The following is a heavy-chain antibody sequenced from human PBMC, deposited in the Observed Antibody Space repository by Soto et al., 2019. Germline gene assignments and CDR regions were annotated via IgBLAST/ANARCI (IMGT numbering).Heavy chain of an antibody. CDR3: ARGVTGTLDF. J-gene: IGHJ4*02. D-gene: IGHD1-20*01. CDR1: GYSISAGYY. V-gene: IGHV4-38-2*01. Sequence: ETLSLTCDVSGYSISAGYYWNWIRQPPGKGLEWIGCVYYNGVTFYNPSLKSRVTMTAETSKNHFSLRLTSLTATDTAMYFCARGVTGTLDFWGQGTLVTVSS. CDR2: VYYNGVT.